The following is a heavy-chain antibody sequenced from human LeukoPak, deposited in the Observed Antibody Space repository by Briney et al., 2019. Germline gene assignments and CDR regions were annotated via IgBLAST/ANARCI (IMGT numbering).Heavy chain of an antibody. V-gene: IGHV4-34*01. Sequence: SSETLSLTCAVYGGSFSGYYWSSIRQPPGKGLEWIGEINHSGSTNYNPSLKSRVTISVDTSKNQFSLKLSSVTAADTAVYYCARFITSQTTRDGYNSSEYYFDYWGQGTLVTVSS. CDR3: ARFITSQTTRDGYNSSEYYFDY. CDR2: INHSGST. D-gene: IGHD5-24*01. J-gene: IGHJ4*02. CDR1: GGSFSGYY.